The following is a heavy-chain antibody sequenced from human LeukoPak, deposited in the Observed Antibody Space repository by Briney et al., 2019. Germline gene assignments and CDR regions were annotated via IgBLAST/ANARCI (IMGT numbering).Heavy chain of an antibody. Sequence: GRSLSPSCAASGLTLINAWMRWVRQAPGKGLEWVGRIKSKTDGGTTDYTAPVKGRFTISRDDSKDTLYLQMNSLKTEDTAVYYCATVYPYYDWYFDYWGQGTQVTVSS. CDR3: ATVYPYYDWYFDY. CDR1: GLTLINAW. J-gene: IGHJ4*02. CDR2: IKSKTDGGTT. D-gene: IGHD3-22*01. V-gene: IGHV3-15*01.